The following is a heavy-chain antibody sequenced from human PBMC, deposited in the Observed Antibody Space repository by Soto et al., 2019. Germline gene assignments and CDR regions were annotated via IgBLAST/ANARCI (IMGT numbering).Heavy chain of an antibody. Sequence: GGSLRLSCAISESTVSRDWMNWVRQAPGKGLEWVAHVNQDGSQKYYVDSVKGRFTISRDNAKKSLYLQMNSLRAGDTAVYYCAKSAPPGYYYYGMDVWGQGTTVTVSS. CDR2: VNQDGSQK. J-gene: IGHJ6*02. CDR1: ESTVSRDW. D-gene: IGHD2-15*01. V-gene: IGHV3-7*03. CDR3: AKSAPPGYYYYGMDV.